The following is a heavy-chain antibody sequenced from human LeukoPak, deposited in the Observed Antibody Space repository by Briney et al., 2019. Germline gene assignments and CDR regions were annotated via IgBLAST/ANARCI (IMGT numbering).Heavy chain of an antibody. CDR2: MNPDSGDT. V-gene: IGHV1-8*01. Sequence: ASVKVSCKASGYTFTSYEINWVRQATGHGLEWMGWMNPDSGDTAYAQKFQGRITMTRSTSITTAYMELSSLRSEDTAVYYCATPVAGIDRDLDAFDIWGQGTMVTVSS. CDR1: GYTFTSYE. D-gene: IGHD6-19*01. CDR3: ATPVAGIDRDLDAFDI. J-gene: IGHJ3*02.